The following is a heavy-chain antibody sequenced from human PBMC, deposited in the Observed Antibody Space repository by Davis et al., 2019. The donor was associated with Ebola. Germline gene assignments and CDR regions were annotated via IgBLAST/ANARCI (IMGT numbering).Heavy chain of an antibody. CDR1: GGSVTGYY. CDR3: ARRSGSHWPPDY. V-gene: IGHV4-34*01. CDR2: ITQSEIT. D-gene: IGHD3-3*01. Sequence: PSETLSLTCAVYGGSVTGYYWSWIRQPPGKGLEWIGEITQSEITTYNASLTSRVTISVDTSQNQVSLKVRSVTVADTAVYFCARRSGSHWPPDYWGQGTRVTVST. J-gene: IGHJ4*02.